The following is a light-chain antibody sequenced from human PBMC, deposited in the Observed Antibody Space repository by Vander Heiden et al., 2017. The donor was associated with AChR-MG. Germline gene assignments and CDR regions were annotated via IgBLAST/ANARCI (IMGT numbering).Light chain of an antibody. V-gene: IGKV4-1*01. CDR1: QSVLYSSNNKNY. J-gene: IGKJ2*01. CDR2: WAS. CDR3: QQDYSLYT. Sequence: DIVMTQSPDSLAVSLGERATINCKSSQSVLYSSNNKNYLAWYQQKPGQPPKLLIYWASTREYGVPDRFSGSGSGTDFTLTISSLQAEDVAVYYWQQDYSLYTFGQWSKLEIK.